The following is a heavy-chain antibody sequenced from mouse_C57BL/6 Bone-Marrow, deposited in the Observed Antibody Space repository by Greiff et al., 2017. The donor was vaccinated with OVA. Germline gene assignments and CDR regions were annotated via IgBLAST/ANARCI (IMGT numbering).Heavy chain of an antibody. Sequence: EVKLQESGGDLVKPGGSLKLSCAASGFTFSSYGMSWVRQTPDKRLEWVATISSGGSYTYYPDSVKGRFTISRDNAKNTLYLQMSSLKSEDTAMYYCARQGYFDVWGTGTTVTVSS. CDR3: ARQGYFDV. CDR2: ISSGGSYT. J-gene: IGHJ1*03. V-gene: IGHV5-6*01. CDR1: GFTFSSYG.